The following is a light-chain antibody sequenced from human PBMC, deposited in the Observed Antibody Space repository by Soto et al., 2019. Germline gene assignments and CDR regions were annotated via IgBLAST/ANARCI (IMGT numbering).Light chain of an antibody. V-gene: IGLV2-14*03. CDR1: SSDVGGSNY. CDR3: GSYSSSSTLYV. J-gene: IGLJ1*01. CDR2: DVS. Sequence: QSALTQPASVSGSPGQSITISCTGTSSDVGGSNYVSWYQQHPGKAPKLMIYDVSNRPSGVSNRFSGSKSGNTASLTISGLLAEDEADYYCGSYSSSSTLYVFGSGTKVIVL.